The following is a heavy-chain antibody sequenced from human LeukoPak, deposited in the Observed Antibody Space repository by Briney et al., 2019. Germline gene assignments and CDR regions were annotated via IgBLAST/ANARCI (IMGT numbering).Heavy chain of an antibody. CDR1: GGSFSGYY. J-gene: IGHJ4*02. Sequence: SETLSLTCAVYGGSFSGYYWSWIRQPPGKGLEWIGKINHSGSTNYNPSLKSRVTISVDTSKNQFSLKLSSVTAADTAVYYCARQRGLLAARSLDYWGQGTLVTVSS. D-gene: IGHD6-6*01. V-gene: IGHV4-34*01. CDR2: INHSGST. CDR3: ARQRGLLAARSLDY.